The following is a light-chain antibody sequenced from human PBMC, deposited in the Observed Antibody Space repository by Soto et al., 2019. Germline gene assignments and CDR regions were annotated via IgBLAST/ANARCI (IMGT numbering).Light chain of an antibody. CDR2: DAS. Sequence: DIQMTQSPSSVSASVGDRVTITCRASQAIDSWLAWYQQKPGEAPKLLIFDASSLESGVPSRFSGNGSGTEFTLTISGLQPDDFASYYCQQYNSYSGMFGQGTKV. CDR3: QQYNSYSGM. V-gene: IGKV1-5*01. J-gene: IGKJ1*01. CDR1: QAIDSW.